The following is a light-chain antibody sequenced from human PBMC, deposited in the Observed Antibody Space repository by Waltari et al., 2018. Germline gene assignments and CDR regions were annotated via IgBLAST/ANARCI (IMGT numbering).Light chain of an antibody. V-gene: IGLV3-21*02. CDR2: DDS. Sequence: VAPGQTARITCGGNNIGSKSVHWYQQKPGQAPVLVVYDDSDRPSGIPERFSGSNAWNTATLIISRVEAGDEADYYCQVWDSSIAHYVFGTGTKVTVL. J-gene: IGLJ1*01. CDR3: QVWDSSIAHYV. CDR1: NIGSKS.